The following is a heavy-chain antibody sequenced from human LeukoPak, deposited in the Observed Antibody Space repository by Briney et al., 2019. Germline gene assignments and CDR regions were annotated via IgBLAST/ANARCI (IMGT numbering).Heavy chain of an antibody. CDR3: ARGADILTGYFPNDY. V-gene: IGHV3-11*05. J-gene: IGHJ4*02. CDR1: GFTFSDYY. D-gene: IGHD3-9*01. CDR2: ISSSSSYT. Sequence: GGSLRLSCAASGFTFSDYYMSWIRQAPGKGLEWVSYISSSSSYTNYADSVKGRFTISRGNAKNSLYLQMNSLRAEDTAVYYCARGADILTGYFPNDYWGQGTLVTVSS.